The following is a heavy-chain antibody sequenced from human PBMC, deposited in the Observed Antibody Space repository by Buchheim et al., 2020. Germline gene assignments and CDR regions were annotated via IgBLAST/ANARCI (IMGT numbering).Heavy chain of an antibody. CDR3: AKEPPASRVLSTLIQLGYYFDY. Sequence: QVQLLESGGGVVQPGRSLRLSCAASGFIFSSYGMHWVRQAPGKGLEWVAVIWYDGSNEYYADSVKGRFTISRDKSKNTLYLQMNSLRAEDTAVYYCAKEPPASRVLSTLIQLGYYFDYWGQGTL. CDR2: IWYDGSNE. D-gene: IGHD5-18*01. CDR1: GFIFSSYG. V-gene: IGHV3-33*03. J-gene: IGHJ4*02.